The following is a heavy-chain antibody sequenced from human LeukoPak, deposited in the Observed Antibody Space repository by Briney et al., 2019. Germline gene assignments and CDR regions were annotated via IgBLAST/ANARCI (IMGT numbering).Heavy chain of an antibody. CDR3: ARDDSIAARAFSD. J-gene: IGHJ4*02. CDR2: SDHSGTT. CDR1: GGSISSSNW. V-gene: IGHV4-4*02. Sequence: SETLSLTCVVSGGSISSSNWWSWVRQPPGKGLEWIGESDHSGTTNYNPSFKSRVTISVDKSKNQFSLKLSSVTAADTAVYYCARDDSIAARAFSDWGQGIMVTVSS. D-gene: IGHD6-6*01.